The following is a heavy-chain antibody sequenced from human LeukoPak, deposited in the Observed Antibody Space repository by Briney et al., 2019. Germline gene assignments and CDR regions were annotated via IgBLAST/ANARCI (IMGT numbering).Heavy chain of an antibody. CDR2: IKQDGSEK. V-gene: IGHV3-7*01. J-gene: IGHJ4*02. CDR1: GFTFSSYW. D-gene: IGHD1-26*01. Sequence: PGGSLRLSCAASGFTFSSYWMSWVRQAPGKGLEWVANIKQDGSEKYYVDSVKGRFTISRDNAKNPLYLQMNSLGAEDTAVYYCARVKIVGAIDYWGQGTLVTVSS. CDR3: ARVKIVGAIDY.